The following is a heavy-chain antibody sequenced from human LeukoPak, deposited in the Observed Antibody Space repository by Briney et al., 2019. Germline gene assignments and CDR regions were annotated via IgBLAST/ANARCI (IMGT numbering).Heavy chain of an antibody. CDR2: IKEDGSDK. CDR1: GFIFSYYW. J-gene: IGHJ4*02. Sequence: GGSLRLSCAASGFIFSYYWMSWVRQAPGKGLEWVANIKEDGSDKYYVDSVKGRFTISRHNAENSLYLQRNSLRAEDTAVYYCARYDGGVAIDYWGQGTLVTVSS. V-gene: IGHV3-7*01. D-gene: IGHD3-16*01. CDR3: ARYDGGVAIDY.